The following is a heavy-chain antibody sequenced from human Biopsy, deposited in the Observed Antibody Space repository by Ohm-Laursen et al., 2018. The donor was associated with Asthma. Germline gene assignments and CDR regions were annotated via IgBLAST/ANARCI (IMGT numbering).Heavy chain of an antibody. J-gene: IGHJ4*02. V-gene: IGHV4-39*01. CDR1: GASITSSAYY. CDR3: ARHDHRWDTYADF. D-gene: IGHD2-2*01. CDR2: MYYGETT. Sequence: SDTLSLTCSVSGASITSSAYYWGWIRQPPGKGLEWIGSMYYGETTYYSPPLRSRVTISEDTYKNQFSLILSSVTAADTAVYYCARHDHRWDTYADFWGQGTLVTVSS.